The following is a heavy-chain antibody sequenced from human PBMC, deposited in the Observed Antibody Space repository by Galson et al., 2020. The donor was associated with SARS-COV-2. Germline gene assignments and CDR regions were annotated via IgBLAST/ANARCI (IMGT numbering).Heavy chain of an antibody. CDR1: GFTFSSYA. CDR3: AKDYYDSSGYPDAFDI. D-gene: IGHD3-22*01. V-gene: IGHV3-23*01. CDR2: ISGSGGST. Sequence: GGSLRLSCAASGFTFSSYAMSWVRQAPGKGLEWVSAISGSGGSTYYADSVKGRFTISRDNSKNTLYLQMNSLRAEDTAVYYCAKDYYDSSGYPDAFDIWGQGTMVTVSS. J-gene: IGHJ3*02.